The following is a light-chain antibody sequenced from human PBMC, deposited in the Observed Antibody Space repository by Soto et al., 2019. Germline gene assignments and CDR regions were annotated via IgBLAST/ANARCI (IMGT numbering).Light chain of an antibody. CDR1: SSDVGAYNY. J-gene: IGLJ2*01. CDR2: DVS. CDR3: SSYTSSSTPL. Sequence: QSVLTQPASVSGSPGRSITISCTGTSSDVGAYNYVSWYQQYPGKAPKLMIYDVSNRPSGVPNRFSGSKSGNTASLTISGLQAEDEADYYCSSYTSSSTPLFGGGTKLTVL. V-gene: IGLV2-14*01.